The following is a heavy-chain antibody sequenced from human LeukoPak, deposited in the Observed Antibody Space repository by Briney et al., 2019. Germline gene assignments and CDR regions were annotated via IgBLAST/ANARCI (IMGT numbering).Heavy chain of an antibody. Sequence: SETLSLTCTVSGGSISSSSYCWGWIRQPPGKGLEWIGSIYYSGSTYYNPSLKSRVTISVDTSKNQFSLKLSSVTAADTAVYYCARDLYSGSYYDFDYWGQGTLVTVSS. CDR1: GGSISSSSYC. D-gene: IGHD1-26*01. CDR3: ARDLYSGSYYDFDY. J-gene: IGHJ4*02. CDR2: IYYSGST. V-gene: IGHV4-39*02.